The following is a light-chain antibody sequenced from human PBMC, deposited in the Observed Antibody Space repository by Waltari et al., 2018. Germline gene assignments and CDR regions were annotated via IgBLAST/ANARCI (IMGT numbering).Light chain of an antibody. CDR1: GSDVGDFNS. Sequence: QSALTQPRSVSGSPGQSVTISCAGTGSDVGDFNSVSWYQQHPGKAPKLVIFDVTKPPSGVPDRFSGSKSGTSASLTVPWLQAEDEADYYCCSYAGIWVFGGGTKLTVL. V-gene: IGLV2-11*01. J-gene: IGLJ3*02. CDR3: CSYAGIWV. CDR2: DVT.